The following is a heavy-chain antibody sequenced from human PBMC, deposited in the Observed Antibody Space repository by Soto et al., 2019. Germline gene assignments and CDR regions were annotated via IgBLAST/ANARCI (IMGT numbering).Heavy chain of an antibody. V-gene: IGHV3-15*07. D-gene: IGHD6-13*01. CDR3: TETIAAAGQSY. CDR1: GFTFSNSW. Sequence: GVSLRLSFAASGFTFSNSWMNWVRQAPGKGLEWVGRIKSETDGGTTDYAAPAKGKFTISRDDSKNTLYLQMSSLKIEDTAVYYCTETIAAAGQSYWGQGTLVTVSS. J-gene: IGHJ4*02. CDR2: IKSETDGGTT.